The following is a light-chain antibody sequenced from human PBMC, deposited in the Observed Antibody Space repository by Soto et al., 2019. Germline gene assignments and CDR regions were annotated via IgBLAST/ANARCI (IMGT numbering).Light chain of an antibody. CDR2: AAS. V-gene: IGKV1-27*01. Sequence: DIQMTQSPSSLSASVGDRVTITCRASQGIGIYLAWYQQKPGKVPKLLIYAASTLQSGVPSRFSGRGSETDFTLTISGLQPADFATYYCQKYNSPPRTFGQGTKVEIK. CDR1: QGIGIY. CDR3: QKYNSPPRT. J-gene: IGKJ1*01.